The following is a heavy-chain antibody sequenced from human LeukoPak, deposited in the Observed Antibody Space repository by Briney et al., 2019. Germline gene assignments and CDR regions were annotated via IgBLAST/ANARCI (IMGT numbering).Heavy chain of an antibody. Sequence: ASVTVSLKASGYTFTGNYMHWVRQPPAQGHERMGLINPNSGGTNYEQKSQGRVTMTRDTSISTDYMELSSLRSDVTAVYYCARARWVSRTNGAKIEYYYYYMDVWAKGPRSPSP. CDR1: GYTFTGNY. V-gene: IGHV1-2*02. CDR3: ARARWVSRTNGAKIEYYYYYMDV. CDR2: INPNSGGT. D-gene: IGHD2-8*01. J-gene: IGHJ6*03.